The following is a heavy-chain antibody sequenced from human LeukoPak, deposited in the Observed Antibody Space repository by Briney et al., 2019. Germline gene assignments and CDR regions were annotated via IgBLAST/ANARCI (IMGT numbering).Heavy chain of an antibody. D-gene: IGHD6-19*01. CDR3: ARDLIAVADGFDY. V-gene: IGHV1-3*01. CDR1: GYTFTSYA. J-gene: IGHJ4*02. Sequence: ASVTVSCKASGYTFTSYAMHWVRQAPGQRLEWMGWINAGNGNTKYSQKFQGRVTITRDTSASTAYMELSSLRSEDTAVYYCARDLIAVADGFDYWGQGTLVTVSS. CDR2: INAGNGNT.